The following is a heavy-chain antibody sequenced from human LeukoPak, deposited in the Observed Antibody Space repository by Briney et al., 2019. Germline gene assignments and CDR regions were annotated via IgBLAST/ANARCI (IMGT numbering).Heavy chain of an antibody. CDR1: GYTCTGYY. Sequence: ASVKVSCKASGYTCTGYYMHWVRQAPGQGLEWMGWINPNSGGTNYAQKFQGWVTMTRDTSISTAYMELSRLRSDDTAVYYCAVQTSRAYYGMDVWGKGTTVTVSS. CDR2: INPNSGGT. CDR3: AVQTSRAYYGMDV. V-gene: IGHV1-2*04. J-gene: IGHJ6*04.